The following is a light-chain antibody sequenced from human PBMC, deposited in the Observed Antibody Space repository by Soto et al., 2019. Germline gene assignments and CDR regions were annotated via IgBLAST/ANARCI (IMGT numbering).Light chain of an antibody. Sequence: DIQMTQSPSSVSASVGDRVTITCRASQGIYNWLAWYQQKPGKAPKLLISAVSNLQGGVPSRFSGSGYGTDFTLTISSLQPEDFATYYYQQANTFPLTLGPGTKVDIK. CDR3: QQANTFPLT. CDR1: QGIYNW. V-gene: IGKV1D-12*01. J-gene: IGKJ3*01. CDR2: AVS.